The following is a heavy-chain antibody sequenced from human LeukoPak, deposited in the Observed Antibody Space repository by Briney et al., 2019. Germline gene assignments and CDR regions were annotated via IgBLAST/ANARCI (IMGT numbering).Heavy chain of an antibody. J-gene: IGHJ4*02. CDR1: GYTFTSYG. CDR2: ISAYNGNT. CDR3: ARDLVADYGDYDFDY. Sequence: ASVKVSCKASGYTFTSYGISWVRQAPGQGLEWMGWISAYNGNTNYAQKLQGRVTMTTDTSTSTAYVELRSLRSDDTAVYYCARDLVADYGDYDFDYWGQGTLVTVSS. V-gene: IGHV1-18*04. D-gene: IGHD4-17*01.